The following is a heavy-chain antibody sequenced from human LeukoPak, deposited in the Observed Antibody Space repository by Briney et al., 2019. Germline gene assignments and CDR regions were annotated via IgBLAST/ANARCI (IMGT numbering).Heavy chain of an antibody. CDR1: GFTFSSYW. V-gene: IGHV3-74*01. Sequence: GRSLRLSCAASGFTFSSYWMHWVRQAPGKGLVWVSRINSDGSTITYADSVKGRFTISRDKAKNTLYLQMNSLRAEDTAVYYCARVLSVRLERQLYYFDYWGQGTLVTVSS. CDR2: INSDGSTI. D-gene: IGHD1-1*01. J-gene: IGHJ4*02. CDR3: ARVLSVRLERQLYYFDY.